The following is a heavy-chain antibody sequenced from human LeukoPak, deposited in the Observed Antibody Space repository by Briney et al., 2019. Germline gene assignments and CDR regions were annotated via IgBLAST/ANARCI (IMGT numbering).Heavy chain of an antibody. CDR1: GFTFDDYA. D-gene: IGHD4-11*01. CDR3: ARDLGRSPGAADSSNDY. CDR2: ISWNSGSI. Sequence: PGRSLRLSCAASGFTFDDYAMHWVRQAPGKGLEWVSGISWNSGSIGYADSVKGRFTISRDNAKNSLYLQMNSLRAEDTAVYYCARDLGRSPGAADSSNDYWGQGTLVTVSS. V-gene: IGHV3-9*01. J-gene: IGHJ4*02.